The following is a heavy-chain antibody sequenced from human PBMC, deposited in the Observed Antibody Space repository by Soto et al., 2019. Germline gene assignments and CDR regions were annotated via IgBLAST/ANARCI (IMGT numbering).Heavy chain of an antibody. CDR2: IYYSGST. CDR1: GGSISSSSYY. CDR3: ARLLGPAYYYMDV. Sequence: SETLSLTCTVSGGSISSSSYYWGWIRQPPGKGLEWIGSIYYSGSTYYNPSLKSRVTISVDTSKNQFSLKLSSVTAADTAVYYCARLLGPAYYYMDVWGKGTTVTVSS. V-gene: IGHV4-39*01. J-gene: IGHJ6*03. D-gene: IGHD3-16*01.